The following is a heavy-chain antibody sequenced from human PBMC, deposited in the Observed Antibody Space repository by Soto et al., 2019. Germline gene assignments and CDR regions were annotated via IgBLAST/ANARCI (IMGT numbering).Heavy chain of an antibody. D-gene: IGHD6-13*01. J-gene: IGHJ6*02. CDR1: GGTFSSYA. V-gene: IGHV1-69*06. Sequence: SVKVSCKASGGTFSSYAISWVRQAPGQGLEWMGGIIPIFGTANYAQKFQGRVTITADKSTSTAYLELSSLRSEDTAVYYCARDRGIATTRHGMDVWGQGTTVTVSS. CDR3: ARDRGIATTRHGMDV. CDR2: IIPIFGTA.